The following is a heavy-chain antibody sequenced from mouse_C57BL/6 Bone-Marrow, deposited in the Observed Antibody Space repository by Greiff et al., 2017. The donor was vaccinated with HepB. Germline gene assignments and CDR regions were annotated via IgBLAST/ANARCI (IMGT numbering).Heavy chain of an antibody. CDR3: ARRIGTDGSSTDYYAMDY. V-gene: IGHV5-12*01. CDR1: GFTFSDYY. CDR2: ISNGGGST. D-gene: IGHD1-1*01. Sequence: EVKLMESGGGLVQPGGSLKLSCAASGFTFSDYYMYWVRQTPEKRLEWVAYISNGGGSTYYPDTVKGRFTISRDNAKNTLYLQMSRLKSEDTAMYYCARRIGTDGSSTDYYAMDYWGQGTSVTVSS. J-gene: IGHJ4*01.